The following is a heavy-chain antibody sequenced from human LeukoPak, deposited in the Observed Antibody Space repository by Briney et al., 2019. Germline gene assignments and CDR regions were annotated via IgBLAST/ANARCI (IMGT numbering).Heavy chain of an antibody. Sequence: SVKVSCKASGFTFTSSAVQWVRQARGQRLEWIGWIVVGSGNTNYAQKFQERVTITRDMSTSTAYMELSSLRSEDTAVYYCAAKGSGTMVRGVISRSYWYFDLWGRGTLVTVSS. J-gene: IGHJ2*01. D-gene: IGHD3-10*01. V-gene: IGHV1-58*01. CDR2: IVVGSGNT. CDR3: AAKGSGTMVRGVISRSYWYFDL. CDR1: GFTFTSSA.